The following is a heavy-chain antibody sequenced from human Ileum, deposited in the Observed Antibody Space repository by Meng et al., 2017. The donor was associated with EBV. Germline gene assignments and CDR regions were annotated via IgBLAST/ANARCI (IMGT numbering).Heavy chain of an antibody. CDR2: IYKSGST. V-gene: IGHV4-30-4*01. CDR3: ARGGDTSGYSLDY. J-gene: IGHJ4*02. CDR1: GGSISSGGYY. Sequence: QVELKESGPGLVKPSQTLSLTCAVSGGSISSGGYYWSWIRQPPGKGLEWIGYIYKSGSTYYNPSLTSRVTISVDTSKNQFFLKLGSVTAADTGVYYCARGGDTSGYSLDYWGQGILVTVSS. D-gene: IGHD3-22*01.